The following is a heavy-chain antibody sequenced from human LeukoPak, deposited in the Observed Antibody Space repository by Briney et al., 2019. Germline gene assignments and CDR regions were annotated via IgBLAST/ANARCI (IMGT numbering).Heavy chain of an antibody. V-gene: IGHV4-59*01. CDR3: ARAYYDILTGYWKEDAFDI. D-gene: IGHD3-9*01. Sequence: SETLSLTCTVSGGSISSYYWSWIRQPPGKGLEWIGYIYNSGSTNYNPSLKSRVTISVDTSKNQFSLKLSSVTAADTAVYYCARAYYDILTGYWKEDAFDIWGQGTMVTVSS. J-gene: IGHJ3*02. CDR1: GGSISSYY. CDR2: IYNSGST.